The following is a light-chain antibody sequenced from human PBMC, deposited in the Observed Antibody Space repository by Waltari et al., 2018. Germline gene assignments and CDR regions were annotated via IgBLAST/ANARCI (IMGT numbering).Light chain of an antibody. CDR1: QSVSSIS. V-gene: IGKV3-20*01. CDR3: QQYEGSAVT. CDR2: GTS. J-gene: IGKJ4*01. Sequence: IVLTQSPDTLSLSPGERATLSCRASQSVSSISLAWYQQKPGQAPRLLIYGTSSRATGFPDRFSGSGSGTDFTLTISRLEPEDFAVYHCQQYEGSAVTFGGGTKVEIK.